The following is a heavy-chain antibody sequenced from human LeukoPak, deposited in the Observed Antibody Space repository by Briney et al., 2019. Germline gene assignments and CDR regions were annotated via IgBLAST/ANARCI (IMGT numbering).Heavy chain of an antibody. CDR3: ASGTTVSSSAAASFDY. CDR1: GGTFSSYI. D-gene: IGHD6-13*01. V-gene: IGHV1-69*02. Sequence: SVKVSCKASGGTFSSYIISWVRQAPGQGLEWMGRIIPILGIANYAQKFQGRVTITADKSTSTAYMELSSLRSEDTAVYYCASGTTVSSSAAASFDYWGQGTLVTVSS. CDR2: IIPILGIA. J-gene: IGHJ4*02.